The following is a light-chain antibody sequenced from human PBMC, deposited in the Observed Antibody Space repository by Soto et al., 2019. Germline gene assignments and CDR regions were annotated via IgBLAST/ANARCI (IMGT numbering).Light chain of an antibody. CDR1: SSDVGGYNF. CDR3: SSYTSSRTVI. Sequence: QSALTQPASVSGSPGQSITISCTGTSSDVGGYNFVSWYQQHPGKAPKFIIYDVRNRPSGVSNRFSGSRSGNTASLTISGLQAEDEADYYCSSYTSSRTVIFGGGTQLTVL. V-gene: IGLV2-14*03. CDR2: DVR. J-gene: IGLJ2*01.